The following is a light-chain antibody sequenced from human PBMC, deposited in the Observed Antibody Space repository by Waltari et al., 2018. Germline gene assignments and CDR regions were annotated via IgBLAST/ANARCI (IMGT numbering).Light chain of an antibody. J-gene: IGLJ2*01. CDR1: SSDVWTFNL. CDR2: EGN. Sequence: QSALTQPASVSGSPGQSITISCTGTSSDVWTFNLVSWDQQHPGKAPELIIYEGNERPTGVYNRFSRSKSGNTASLTSSGLQNEDEADYYCGSFSGGNTFVVFGGGTRLTVL. CDR3: GSFSGGNTFVV. V-gene: IGLV2-23*03.